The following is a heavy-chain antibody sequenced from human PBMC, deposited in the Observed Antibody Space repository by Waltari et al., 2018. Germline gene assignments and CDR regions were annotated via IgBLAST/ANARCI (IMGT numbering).Heavy chain of an antibody. CDR3: AREVVPSSTIVVNWFDP. CDR1: GYIFTSSA. Sequence: QVQLVQSGSELKKPGASVKISCKASGYIFTSSAINWLRQAPGKGPELMGWINTNTGNPTYAQGFRGRFVFSLDTSVNTAYLEINSLKTEDTAIYYCAREVVPSSTIVVNWFDPWGQGTLVTVSS. D-gene: IGHD2-2*01. V-gene: IGHV7-4-1*02. CDR2: INTNTGNP. J-gene: IGHJ5*02.